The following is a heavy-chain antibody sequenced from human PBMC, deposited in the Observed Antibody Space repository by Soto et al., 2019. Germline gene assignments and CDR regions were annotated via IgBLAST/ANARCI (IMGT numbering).Heavy chain of an antibody. CDR1: GLYVKSYY. V-gene: IGHV4-59*02. CDR2: VYYSGST. Sequence: PSQILSLTCPVPGLYVKSYYRRWMRQPPGKGLECMGYVYYSGSTNYNPSLKSRVTISVDTSKNRISLRLKSVTAADTAVYYCARAETSGIHYFDYWGQGSLVTVSS. CDR3: ARAETSGIHYFDY. D-gene: IGHD6-13*01. J-gene: IGHJ4*02.